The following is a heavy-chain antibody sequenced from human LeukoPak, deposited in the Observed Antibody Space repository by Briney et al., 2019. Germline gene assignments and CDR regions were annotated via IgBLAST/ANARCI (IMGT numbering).Heavy chain of an antibody. J-gene: IGHJ5*02. Sequence: GGSLRLSCAASGFTFSSYGMHWVRQAPGKGLEWVAVISYDGSNKYYADSVKGRFTISRDNSKNTLYLQMNSLRAEDTAVYYCAKDPTTGNPPVGWFDPWGQGTPVTVSS. D-gene: IGHD1-1*01. V-gene: IGHV3-30*18. CDR3: AKDPTTGNPPVGWFDP. CDR2: ISYDGSNK. CDR1: GFTFSSYG.